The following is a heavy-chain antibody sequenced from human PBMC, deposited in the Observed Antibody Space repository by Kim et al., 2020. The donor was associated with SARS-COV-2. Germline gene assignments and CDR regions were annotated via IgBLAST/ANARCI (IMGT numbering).Heavy chain of an antibody. CDR1: GGSISSGGYY. CDR2: IYYSGST. D-gene: IGHD1-26*01. J-gene: IGHJ4*02. Sequence: SETLSLTCTVSGGSISSGGYYWSWIRQHPGKGLEWIGYIYYSGSTYYNPSLKSRVTISVDTSKNQFSLKLSSVTAADTAVYYCARAIVGTRDLDYWGQGTLVTVAS. V-gene: IGHV4-31*03. CDR3: ARAIVGTRDLDY.